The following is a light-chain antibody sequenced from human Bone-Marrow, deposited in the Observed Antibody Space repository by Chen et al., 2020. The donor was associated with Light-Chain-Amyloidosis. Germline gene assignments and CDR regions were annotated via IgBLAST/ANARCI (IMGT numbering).Light chain of an antibody. CDR2: WAS. CDR1: QSVFYSSNNKNY. V-gene: IGKV4-1*01. J-gene: IGKJ3*01. Sequence: DIVMPQSPDSLAVSLVARATINSKSSQSVFYSSNNKNYLAWYQQRPGQPPNLLIYWASTRESGVPDRFSGSGSGTDFTLTISSLQAEDVAVYYCQQYYTTPFTFGPGTKVDIK. CDR3: QQYYTTPFT.